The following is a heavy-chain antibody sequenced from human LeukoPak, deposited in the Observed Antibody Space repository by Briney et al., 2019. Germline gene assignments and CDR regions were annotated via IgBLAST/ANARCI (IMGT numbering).Heavy chain of an antibody. J-gene: IGHJ3*02. CDR3: ARGRRGTRPDAFDI. D-gene: IGHD3-16*01. CDR2: INHSGST. Sequence: ESGPGLVKPSGTLSLTCAVYGGSFSGYYWSWIRQPPGKGLEWIGEINHSGSTNYNPSLKSRVTISVDTSKNQFSLKLSSVTAADTAVYYCARGRRGTRPDAFDIWGQGTMVTVSS. CDR1: GGSFSGYY. V-gene: IGHV4-34*01.